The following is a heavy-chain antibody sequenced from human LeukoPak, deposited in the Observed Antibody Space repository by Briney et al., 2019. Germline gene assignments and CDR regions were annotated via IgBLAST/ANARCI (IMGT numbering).Heavy chain of an antibody. CDR1: GSTFSDYF. J-gene: IGHJ5*01. D-gene: IGHD1-1*01. CDR2: ISSSGSTT. V-gene: IGHV3-11*01. Sequence: GGSLRLSCAASGSTFSDYFMSWIRQAPRKGLEWVSYISSSGSTTYYADSVKGRFTISRDNSKSTLYLQMNSLRGEDTAVYYCAKAGARGNVNWFDSWGQGTLVTVSS. CDR3: AKAGARGNVNWFDS.